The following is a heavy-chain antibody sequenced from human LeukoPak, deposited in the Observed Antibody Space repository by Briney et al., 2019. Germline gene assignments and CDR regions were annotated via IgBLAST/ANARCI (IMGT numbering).Heavy chain of an antibody. CDR3: ARRGGTMVRGVSCWFDP. J-gene: IGHJ5*02. D-gene: IGHD3-10*01. CDR1: GGSFSGYY. Sequence: SETVSLTCAVYGGSFSGYYWRWIRQPPGKRREWRGEIKHSGRNNNNPPLKTRAPITVDTPKTQFSLKRSSGTVAHTAVYYCARRGGTMVRGVSCWFDPWGKGTLVTVSS. V-gene: IGHV4-34*04. CDR2: IKHSGRN.